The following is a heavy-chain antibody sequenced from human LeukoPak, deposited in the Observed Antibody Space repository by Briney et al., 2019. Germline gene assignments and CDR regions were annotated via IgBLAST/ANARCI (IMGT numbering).Heavy chain of an antibody. CDR2: IYYRGST. D-gene: IGHD6-19*01. V-gene: IGHV4-39*01. CDR1: GGSISSSSYY. CDR3: ARLAGYSSGWYRLDY. Sequence: PSETLSLTCTVSGGSISSSSYYWGWIRQPPGKGLEWIGSIYYRGSTYYNPSLKSRVTLSVDTSKNQFSLKLSSVTAADTAVYSCARLAGYSSGWYRLDYWGQGTLVSVSS. J-gene: IGHJ4*02.